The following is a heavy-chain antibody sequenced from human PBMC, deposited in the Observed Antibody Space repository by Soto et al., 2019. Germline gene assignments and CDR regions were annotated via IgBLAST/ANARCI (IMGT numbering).Heavy chain of an antibody. J-gene: IGHJ4*02. CDR1: GFTFSNYA. V-gene: IGHV3-23*01. D-gene: IGHD2-8*01. Sequence: EVQLLESGGGLVQPGGSLRLSCAASGFTFSNYAMNWVRQAPGKGLEWVSTINSTTGATYYADSVKGRFTISRDNSKNTPYLEMNTLRAEDTAVYYCAKVTGLQCMRLPLDYWGQGTLVTVSS. CDR2: INSTTGAT. CDR3: AKVTGLQCMRLPLDY.